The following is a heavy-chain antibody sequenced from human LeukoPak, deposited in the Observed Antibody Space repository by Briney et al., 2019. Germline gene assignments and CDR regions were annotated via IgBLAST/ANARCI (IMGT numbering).Heavy chain of an antibody. CDR2: IIPILGIA. V-gene: IGHV1-69*04. Sequence: SVTVSCKASGGTFSSYAISWVRQAPGQGLEWMGRIIPILGIANYAQKFQGRVTITADKSTSTAYMELSSLRSEDTAVYYCARGLDMVRGANDAFDIWGQGTMVTVSS. CDR1: GGTFSSYA. J-gene: IGHJ3*02. CDR3: ARGLDMVRGANDAFDI. D-gene: IGHD3-10*01.